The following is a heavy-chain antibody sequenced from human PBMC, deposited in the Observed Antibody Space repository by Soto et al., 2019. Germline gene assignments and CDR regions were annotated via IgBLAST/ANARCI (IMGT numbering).Heavy chain of an antibody. D-gene: IGHD6-13*01. J-gene: IGHJ6*02. CDR2: ISGSGGST. CDR3: AKDRSSSRDYYYYGMDV. Sequence: GGSLRLSCAASGFTFGSYAMSWVRQAPGKGLEWVSAISGSGGSTYYADSVKGRFTISRDNSKNTLYLQMNSLRAEDTAVYYCAKDRSSSRDYYYYGMDVWGQGTTVTVSS. V-gene: IGHV3-23*01. CDR1: GFTFGSYA.